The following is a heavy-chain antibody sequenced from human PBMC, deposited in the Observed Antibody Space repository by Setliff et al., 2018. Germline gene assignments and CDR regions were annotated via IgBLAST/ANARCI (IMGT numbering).Heavy chain of an antibody. V-gene: IGHV1-18*01. CDR2: ISAYNGNT. CDR3: ARDRGYNFWSGYFVKDYFGY. J-gene: IGHJ4*02. Sequence: ASVKVSCKASGYTFTSYGISWVRQAPGQGLEWMGWISAYNGNTNYAQKLQGRVTMTTDTSTSTAYMELRSLRSDDTAVYYCARDRGYNFWSGYFVKDYFGYWGQGTLGTVSS. CDR1: GYTFTSYG. D-gene: IGHD3-3*01.